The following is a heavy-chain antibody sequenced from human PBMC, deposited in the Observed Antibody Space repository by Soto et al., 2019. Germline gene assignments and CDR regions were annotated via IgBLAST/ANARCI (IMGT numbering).Heavy chain of an antibody. CDR1: GFTFSSYS. J-gene: IGHJ4*02. CDR2: ITSSTGYI. CDR3: ARMRGSYDLDY. V-gene: IGHV3-21*01. Sequence: EVQLVESGGGLVKPGGSLRLSCAASGFTFSSYSMNWVRQAPGKGLEWVSSITSSTGYIDYADSVKGRFTISRDSAKNSLYLQMSTLRAEDMAVYYCARMRGSYDLDYCGKGTLVTVSS. D-gene: IGHD1-26*01.